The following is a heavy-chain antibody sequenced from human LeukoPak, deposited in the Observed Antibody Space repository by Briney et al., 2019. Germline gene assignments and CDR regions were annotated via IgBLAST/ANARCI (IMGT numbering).Heavy chain of an antibody. J-gene: IGHJ4*02. CDR3: ATDIIWYSSGWDLGY. Sequence: ASVKVSCKVSGYTLTELSMHWVRQAPGKGLEWMGGFDPEDGETIYAQKFQGRVTMTEDTSTDTAYMELSSLRSEDTAVYYCATDIIWYSSGWDLGYWGQGTLVTVSS. CDR1: GYTLTELS. CDR2: FDPEDGET. D-gene: IGHD6-19*01. V-gene: IGHV1-24*01.